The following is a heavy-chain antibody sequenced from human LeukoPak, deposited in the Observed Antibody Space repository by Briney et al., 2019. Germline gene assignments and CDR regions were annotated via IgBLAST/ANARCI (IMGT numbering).Heavy chain of an antibody. CDR2: IIPILGIE. V-gene: IGHV1-69*02. CDR3: AGVSVPAATPYRYYYYYGMDV. Sequence: ASEQVPCKASGGTFRSYTISWVRQAPAQGLEWMGRIIPILGIENLAQEFQGRVTITADKSTSTAYMELSSLRSEDTAVYYCAGVSVPAATPYRYYYYYGMDVWGQGTTVTVS. CDR1: GGTFRSYT. J-gene: IGHJ6*02. D-gene: IGHD2-2*01.